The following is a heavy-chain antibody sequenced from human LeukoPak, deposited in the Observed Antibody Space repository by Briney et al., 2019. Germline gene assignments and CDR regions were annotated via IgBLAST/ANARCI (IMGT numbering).Heavy chain of an antibody. Sequence: QPGGSLRLSCTASGFTFNTYWMTWVRQAPGKGLEWVANIKQDGSEKYYVDSVKGRFAISKDNAKNSLRLQMNSLRAEETAVYYCVRASGSGTVPFDYWGQGTLVTVSS. CDR1: GFTFNTYW. CDR2: IKQDGSEK. CDR3: VRASGSGTVPFDY. D-gene: IGHD3-10*01. J-gene: IGHJ4*02. V-gene: IGHV3-7*01.